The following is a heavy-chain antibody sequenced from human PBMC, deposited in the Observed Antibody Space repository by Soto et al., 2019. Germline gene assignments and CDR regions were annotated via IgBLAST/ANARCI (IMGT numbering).Heavy chain of an antibody. D-gene: IGHD2-15*01. V-gene: IGHV1-69*13. Sequence: SVKVSCKASGGTFRNYGIGWVRQAPGQGLEWMGGIIPVFGTTNYAQKFQGRVTITADESTSTAYIEVSSLRSEDTAMFYCGRYCSGGSCHTLGYYGMDVWGQGTTVTVSS. CDR2: IIPVFGTT. J-gene: IGHJ6*02. CDR3: GRYCSGGSCHTLGYYGMDV. CDR1: GGTFRNYG.